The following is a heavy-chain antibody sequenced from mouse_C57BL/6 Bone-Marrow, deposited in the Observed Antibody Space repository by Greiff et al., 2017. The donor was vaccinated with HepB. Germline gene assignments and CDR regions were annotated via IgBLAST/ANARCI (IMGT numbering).Heavy chain of an antibody. Sequence: DVHLVESGEGLVKPGGSLKLSCAASGFTFSSYAMSWVRQTPEKRLEWVAYISSGGDYIYYADTVKGRFTISRDNARNTLYLQMSSLKSEDTAMYYCTRRGKDWFAYWGQGTLVTVSA. J-gene: IGHJ3*01. CDR2: ISSGGDYI. CDR3: TRRGKDWFAY. D-gene: IGHD1-3*01. CDR1: GFTFSSYA. V-gene: IGHV5-9-1*02.